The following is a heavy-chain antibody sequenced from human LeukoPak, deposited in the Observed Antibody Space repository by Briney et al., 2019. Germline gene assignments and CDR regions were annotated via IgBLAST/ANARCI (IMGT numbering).Heavy chain of an antibody. V-gene: IGHV4-59*01. CDR1: GASINDYY. J-gene: IGHJ4*02. Sequence: SETLSLTCTVSGASINDYYWTWIRQPPGKGLEWIGLLYPSGSTNYNPSLKSRVTISVDTSRTQFSLKLSSVTAADTAVYYCASGHYPFEYWGQGTLVTVSS. CDR2: LYPSGST. CDR3: ASGHYPFEY. D-gene: IGHD1-26*01.